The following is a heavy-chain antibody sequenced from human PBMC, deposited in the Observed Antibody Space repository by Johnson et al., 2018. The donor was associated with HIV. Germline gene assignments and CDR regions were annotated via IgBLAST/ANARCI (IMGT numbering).Heavy chain of an antibody. CDR2: IWYDGSNK. CDR3: ARDITAARPSAFDI. Sequence: QEKLVESGGGVVQPGRSLRLSCAASGFTFSSYGMHWVRQAPGKGLEWVAVIWYDGSNKYYADSVKGRFTISRDNSKNTLYLQMNSLRAEDTAVYYCARDITAARPSAFDIWGQGTMVTVSS. J-gene: IGHJ3*02. CDR1: GFTFSSYG. V-gene: IGHV3-30*19. D-gene: IGHD6-6*01.